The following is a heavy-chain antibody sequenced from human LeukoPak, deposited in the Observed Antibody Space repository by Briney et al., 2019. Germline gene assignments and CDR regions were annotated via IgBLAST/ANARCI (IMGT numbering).Heavy chain of an antibody. V-gene: IGHV3-7*03. Sequence: GGSLRFSCAASGFTFRSYWMSWVRQAPGKGQEWVASIKQDGSEKRYVDSVKGRFTISRDNAENSLYLQMNSLRTEDTAVYYCARRAYLSFDYWGQGTLLTVSS. CDR1: GFTFRSYW. CDR3: ARRAYLSFDY. CDR2: IKQDGSEK. J-gene: IGHJ4*02. D-gene: IGHD2/OR15-2a*01.